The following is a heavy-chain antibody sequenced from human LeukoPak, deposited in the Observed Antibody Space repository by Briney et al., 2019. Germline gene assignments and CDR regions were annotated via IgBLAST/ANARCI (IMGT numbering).Heavy chain of an antibody. V-gene: IGHV3-64D*06. D-gene: IGHD6-13*01. Sequence: GGSLRLSCSASGFTFSSYAMHWVRQAPGKGLEYVSAISSNGGSTYYADSVKGRFTISRDNSKNTLYLQMSSLRAEDTAVYYCVKGGSSSWYPFDYWGQEPWSPSPQ. CDR1: GFTFSSYA. J-gene: IGHJ4*01. CDR3: VKGGSSSWYPFDY. CDR2: ISSNGGST.